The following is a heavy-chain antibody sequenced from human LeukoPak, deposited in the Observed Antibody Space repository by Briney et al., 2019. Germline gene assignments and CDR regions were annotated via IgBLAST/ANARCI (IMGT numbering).Heavy chain of an antibody. V-gene: IGHV4-34*01. D-gene: IGHD3-10*01. Sequence: SETLSLTCAVYVGSFSDYRWSWIRQPPGKGLEWIGEINHSGSTNYNPSLKSRVTISVDTSKNQFSLKLSSVTAADTAVYYCARSYYYGSGSYYDRGYYYYYMDVWGKGTTVTVSS. J-gene: IGHJ6*03. CDR1: VGSFSDYR. CDR2: INHSGST. CDR3: ARSYYYGSGSYYDRGYYYYYMDV.